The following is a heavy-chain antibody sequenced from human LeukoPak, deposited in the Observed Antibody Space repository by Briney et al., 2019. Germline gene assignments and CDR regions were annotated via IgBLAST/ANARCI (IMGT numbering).Heavy chain of an antibody. CDR2: IIPIFGTA. CDR1: GGTFSSYA. Sequence: ASVKVSCKXSGGTFSSYAISWVRQAPGQGLEWMGRIIPIFGTANYAQKFQGRVTITTDESTSTAYMELSSLRSEDTAVYYCATRSKTAMVSLGYWGQGTLVTVSS. V-gene: IGHV1-69*05. J-gene: IGHJ4*02. CDR3: ATRSKTAMVSLGY. D-gene: IGHD5-18*01.